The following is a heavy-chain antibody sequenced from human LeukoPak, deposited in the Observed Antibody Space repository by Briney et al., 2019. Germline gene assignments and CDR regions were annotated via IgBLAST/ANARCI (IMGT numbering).Heavy chain of an antibody. CDR1: GGSFSGYY. D-gene: IGHD3-3*02. V-gene: IGHV4-34*01. CDR3: ARHSPFLRRGWFDP. CDR2: INHSGST. Sequence: SETLSLTCAVYGGSFSGYYWSWIRQPPGKGLEWIGEINHSGSTDYNPSLKSRVTISVDTSKKQFSLNLTSVTAADTAVYYCARHSPFLRRGWFDPWGQGTLVTVSS. J-gene: IGHJ5*02.